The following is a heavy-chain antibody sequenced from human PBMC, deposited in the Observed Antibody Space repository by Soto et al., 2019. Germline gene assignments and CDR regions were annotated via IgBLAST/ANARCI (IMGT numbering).Heavy chain of an antibody. J-gene: IGHJ6*02. CDR3: ARHLNYDFWSGYFPTRPNYGKDV. CDR1: GGSISSSSYY. D-gene: IGHD3-3*01. CDR2: IYYSGST. Sequence: AETLSLTCTVSGGSISSSSYYWGWIRQPPGKGLEWIGSIYYSGSTYYNPSLKSRVTISVDTSKNQFSLKLSSVTAADTAVYYCARHLNYDFWSGYFPTRPNYGKDVWGQGTTVTVSS. V-gene: IGHV4-39*01.